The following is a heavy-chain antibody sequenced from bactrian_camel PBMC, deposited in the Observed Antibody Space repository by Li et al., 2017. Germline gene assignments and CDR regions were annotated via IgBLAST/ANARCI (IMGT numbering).Heavy chain of an antibody. J-gene: IGHJ4*01. V-gene: IGHV3-3*01. Sequence: HVQLVESGGGSVQAGGSLRLSCAASKRTYDTYRMGWFRQAPGKEREGVAVVWPGGRSIGFADSVRGRFTISRDNAKNTLYLQMTNLKPEDTAMYYCAADRTCASLKSGTIDSRSQGTQVTVS. D-gene: IGHD2*01. CDR2: VWPGGRSI. CDR1: KRTYDTYR.